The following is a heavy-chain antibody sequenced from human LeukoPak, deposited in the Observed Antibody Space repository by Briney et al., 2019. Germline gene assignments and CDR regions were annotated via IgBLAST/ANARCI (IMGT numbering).Heavy chain of an antibody. CDR2: ISYDGSNK. V-gene: IGHV3-30*03. CDR1: GFTFSTYT. CDR3: VSFYETY. Sequence: GGSLRLSCAASGFTFSTYTMYWVRQAPGKGLEWVAVISYDGSNKYYAGSVKGRFTISKDNAKNTVYLQMNNLRAEDTAVYYCVSFYETYWGRGTLVTVSS. J-gene: IGHJ4*02. D-gene: IGHD2-2*01.